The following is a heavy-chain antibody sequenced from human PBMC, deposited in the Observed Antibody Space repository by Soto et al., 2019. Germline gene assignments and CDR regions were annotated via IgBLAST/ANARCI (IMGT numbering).Heavy chain of an antibody. CDR1: GFTFSSYA. Sequence: GGSLRLSCAASGFTFSSYAMHWVRQAPGKGLEWVAVISYDGSNKYYADSVKGRFTISRDNSKNTLYLQMNSLRAEDTAVYYCAREDSSGWFDYWGQGTLVTVSS. V-gene: IGHV3-30-3*01. CDR2: ISYDGSNK. CDR3: AREDSSGWFDY. D-gene: IGHD6-19*01. J-gene: IGHJ4*02.